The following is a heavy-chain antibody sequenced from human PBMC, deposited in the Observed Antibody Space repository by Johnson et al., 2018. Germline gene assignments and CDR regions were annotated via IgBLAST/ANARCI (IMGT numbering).Heavy chain of an antibody. CDR1: GFTFSSYD. CDR3: ARGGSADYGDSDAFDI. D-gene: IGHD4-17*01. Sequence: VQLVQSGGGLVQPGGSXRLSCAASGFTFSSYDMHWVRQATGKGLEWVSAIGTAGDTYYPGPVKGRFTISRENAKNSLYLQMNSLRAGDTAVYYWARGGSADYGDSDAFDIWGQGTMVTVSS. V-gene: IGHV3-13*01. J-gene: IGHJ3*02. CDR2: IGTAGDT.